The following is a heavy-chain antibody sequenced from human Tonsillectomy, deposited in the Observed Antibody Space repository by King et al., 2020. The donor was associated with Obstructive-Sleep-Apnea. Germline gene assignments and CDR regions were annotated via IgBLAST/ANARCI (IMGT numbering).Heavy chain of an antibody. CDR1: GYTFTSYA. D-gene: IGHD2-2*01. V-gene: IGHV1-3*01. CDR3: VSVRGVPAAIWYYFDY. Sequence: QVQLVESGAEVKKPGASVKVSCKASGYTFTSYAMHWVRQAPGQRLEWMGWINAGNGNTKYSQKFQGRVTITRDTSASTAYMELSSLRSEDTAVYYCVSVRGVPAAIWYYFDYWGQGTLVTVSS. CDR2: INAGNGNT. J-gene: IGHJ4*02.